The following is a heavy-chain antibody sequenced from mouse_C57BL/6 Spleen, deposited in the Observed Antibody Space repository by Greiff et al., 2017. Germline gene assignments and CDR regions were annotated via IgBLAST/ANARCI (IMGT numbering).Heavy chain of an antibody. D-gene: IGHD1-1*01. CDR2: IDPSDSYT. CDR1: GYTFTSYW. CDR3: ARSGTTVEGAMDY. J-gene: IGHJ4*01. V-gene: IGHV1-69*01. Sequence: QVQLQQPGAELVMPGASVKLSCKASGYTFTSYWLHWVKQRPGQGLEWIGEIDPSDSYTNYNQKFKGKSTLTVDKSSSTAYMQRSSLTSEDSAVYYCARSGTTVEGAMDYWGQGTSVTVSS.